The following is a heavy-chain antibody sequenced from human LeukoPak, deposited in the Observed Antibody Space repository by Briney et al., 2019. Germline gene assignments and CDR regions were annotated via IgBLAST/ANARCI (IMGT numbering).Heavy chain of an antibody. J-gene: IGHJ4*02. D-gene: IGHD1-26*01. CDR2: IKQDGSEQ. CDR1: GFTFSSYW. CDR3: ACGGLRSGGDY. V-gene: IGHV3-7*01. Sequence: GGSLRLSCAASGFTFSSYWMTWVRQAPGQGLEWVAIIKQDGSEQYYVDSVKGRFTISRDNAKNSLFLQMNSLRAEDTAVYYCACGGLRSGGDYWGQGTLVTVSS.